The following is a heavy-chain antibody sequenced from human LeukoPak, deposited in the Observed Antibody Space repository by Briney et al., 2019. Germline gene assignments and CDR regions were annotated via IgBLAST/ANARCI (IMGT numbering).Heavy chain of an antibody. Sequence: SVKVSCKASGGTFSSYAISWVRQAPGQGLEWMGRIIPIFGIANYAQKFQGRVTITADKSTSTAYLELSSLRSEDTAVYYCARDSNSLFDYWGQGTLVTVSS. D-gene: IGHD5-24*01. J-gene: IGHJ4*02. CDR2: IIPIFGIA. CDR1: GGTFSSYA. CDR3: ARDSNSLFDY. V-gene: IGHV1-69*04.